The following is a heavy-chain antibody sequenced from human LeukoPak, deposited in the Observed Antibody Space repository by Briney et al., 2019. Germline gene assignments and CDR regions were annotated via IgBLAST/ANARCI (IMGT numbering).Heavy chain of an antibody. J-gene: IGHJ6*03. CDR2: MNPNSGNT. V-gene: IGHV1-8*03. D-gene: IGHD1-7*01. CDR3: ARGLRVRPGTIYYYYMDV. CDR1: GYTFTSYD. Sequence: ASVKVSCKASGYTFTSYDINWVRQATGQGIEWMGWMNPNSGNTGYAQKLQGRVTITRNTSISTEYMEMRRQRSEDTAVYYCARGLRVRPGTIYYYYMDVWGKGTTVTVSS.